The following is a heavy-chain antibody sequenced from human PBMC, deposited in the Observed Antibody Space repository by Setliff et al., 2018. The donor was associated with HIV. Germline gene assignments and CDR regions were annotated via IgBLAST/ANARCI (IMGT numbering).Heavy chain of an antibody. CDR3: ASSKSSGWYRNWFDP. Sequence: SETLSLTCSVSGGSIRSDSYYWTWIRQPAGKGLEWIGNIYTSGSTNYNPSLKSRVTISVDTSKNQFSLKLSSVTAADTAVYYCASSKSSGWYRNWFDPWGQGTLVTVSS. CDR1: GGSIRSDSYY. D-gene: IGHD6-19*01. CDR2: IYTSGST. V-gene: IGHV4-61*09. J-gene: IGHJ5*02.